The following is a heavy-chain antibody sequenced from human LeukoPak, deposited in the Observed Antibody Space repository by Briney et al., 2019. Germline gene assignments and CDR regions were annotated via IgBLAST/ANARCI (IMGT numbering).Heavy chain of an antibody. CDR2: IDWNGGRT. Sequence: GGALRLSCAASGFTYDDYGMSWVRQAPGKGLEWVSGIDWNGGRTGYADSVKGRFTISRDNAKNSLYLQMNSLRAEDTALYYCARVGLGPDYWGQGTLVTVSS. D-gene: IGHD1-26*01. CDR1: GFTYDDYG. J-gene: IGHJ4*02. V-gene: IGHV3-20*04. CDR3: ARVGLGPDY.